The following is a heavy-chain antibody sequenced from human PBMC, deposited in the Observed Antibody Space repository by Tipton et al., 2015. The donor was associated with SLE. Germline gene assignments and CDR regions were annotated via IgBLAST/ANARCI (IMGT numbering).Heavy chain of an antibody. CDR2: IYTSGST. CDR3: ARDLTGLGFDY. V-gene: IGHV4-61*02. CDR1: GYSISSGYY. J-gene: IGHJ4*02. Sequence: LRLSCTVSGYSISSGYYWGWIRQPAGKGLEWIGRIYTSGSTNYNPSLKSRVTISVDTSKNQFSLKLSSVTAADTAVYYCARDLTGLGFDYWGQGTLVTVSS. D-gene: IGHD1-20*01.